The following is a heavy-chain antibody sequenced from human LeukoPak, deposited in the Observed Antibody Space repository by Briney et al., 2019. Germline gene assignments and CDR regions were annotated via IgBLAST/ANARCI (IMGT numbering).Heavy chain of an antibody. Sequence: GASVRVSCKSSGYTFITYGVNWVRQAPGQGLEWVGWINTHTGNPTYAQGFTGWFVFSLDISVNTAYLQISNLKTEDTAVYYCAREAVAVPGSDFDYWGQGTLVTVSS. CDR1: GYTFITYG. CDR3: AREAVAVPGSDFDY. V-gene: IGHV7-4-1*02. CDR2: INTHTGNP. D-gene: IGHD6-19*01. J-gene: IGHJ4*02.